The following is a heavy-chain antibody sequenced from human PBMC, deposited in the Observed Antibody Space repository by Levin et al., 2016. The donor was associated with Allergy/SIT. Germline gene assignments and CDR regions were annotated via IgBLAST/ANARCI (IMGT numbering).Heavy chain of an antibody. CDR3: ARGRASYYDILTGYLY. Sequence: ASVKVSCKSSAYSFTTYYMHWVRQAPGQGLEWMGMIHPGGGSTSYAQKLQGRVTMTTDTSTSTAYMELRSLRSDDTAVYYCARGRASYYDILTGYLYWGQGTLVTVSS. CDR2: IHPGGGST. D-gene: IGHD3-9*01. V-gene: IGHV1-46*01. CDR1: AYSFTTYY. J-gene: IGHJ4*02.